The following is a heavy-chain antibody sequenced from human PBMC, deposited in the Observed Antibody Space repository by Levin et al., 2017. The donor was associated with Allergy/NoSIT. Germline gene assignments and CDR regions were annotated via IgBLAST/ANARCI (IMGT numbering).Heavy chain of an antibody. CDR2: IGASGEKT. J-gene: IGHJ3*02. Sequence: GESLKISCAASGFTFRKYAMSWVRQAPGKGPEWVSGIGASGEKTYYADSVKGRLAISRDDSKDTLFLQMNSLRAEDTAVYYCARDPTGDYVGAFEIWGQGTMVTVSS. V-gene: IGHV3-23*01. CDR3: ARDPTGDYVGAFEI. D-gene: IGHD4-17*01. CDR1: GFTFRKYA.